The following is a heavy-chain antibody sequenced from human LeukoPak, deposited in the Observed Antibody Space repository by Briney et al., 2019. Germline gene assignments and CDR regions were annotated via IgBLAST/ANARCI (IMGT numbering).Heavy chain of an antibody. V-gene: IGHV3-21*01. CDR3: ARGGYSHAFDI. J-gene: IGHJ3*02. Sequence: GGCLRLSCAASGFTFSSYSMNWVRQAPGKGLEWVSSISSSSSYIYYADSVKGRFTISRDNAKNSLYLQMNSLRAEDTAVYYCARGGYSHAFDIWGQGTTVTVSS. CDR2: ISSSSSYI. D-gene: IGHD2-21*01. CDR1: GFTFSSYS.